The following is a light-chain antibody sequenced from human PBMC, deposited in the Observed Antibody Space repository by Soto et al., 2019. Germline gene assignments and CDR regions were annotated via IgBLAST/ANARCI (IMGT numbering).Light chain of an antibody. CDR2: DAS. V-gene: IGKV3-11*01. CDR3: QQRLT. CDR1: QSVHSY. Sequence: EIVLTQSPATLSLSLGERATLSRRASQSVHSYLAWYQQKPGQAPSLLIYDASNRATGIPARFSGSGSGTDFTLTISSLEPEDFAVYYCQQRLTFGQGTRLEIK. J-gene: IGKJ5*01.